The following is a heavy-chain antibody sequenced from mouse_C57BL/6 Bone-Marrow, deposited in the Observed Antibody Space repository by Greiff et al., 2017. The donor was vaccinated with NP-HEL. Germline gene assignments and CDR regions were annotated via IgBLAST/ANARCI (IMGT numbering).Heavy chain of an antibody. V-gene: IGHV1-85*01. CDR3: ARPTVAY. D-gene: IGHD1-1*01. CDR1: GYTFTSYD. CDR2: IYPRAGST. Sequence: QVQLQQSGPELVKPGASVKLSCKASGYTFTSYDINWVKQRPGQGLEWIGWIYPRAGSTKYNEKFKGKATLTVDTSSSTAYMERHSLASEDSAVYVCARPTVAYWGQGTLVTVSA. J-gene: IGHJ3*01.